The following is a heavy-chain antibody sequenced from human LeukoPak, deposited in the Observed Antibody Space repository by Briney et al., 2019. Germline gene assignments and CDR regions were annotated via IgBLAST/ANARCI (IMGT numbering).Heavy chain of an antibody. Sequence: GGSLRLSCAASGFAISDYSMSWVRQVPGKGLEWVSSISSSSNKIYYADSVKGRFTISRDNANNSLFLQMNSLRADDTAAYYCARNFYCGGDCAISFFHYWGQGTLVTVSS. J-gene: IGHJ4*02. CDR2: ISSSSNKI. CDR1: GFAISDYS. CDR3: ARNFYCGGDCAISFFHY. D-gene: IGHD2-21*02. V-gene: IGHV3-48*01.